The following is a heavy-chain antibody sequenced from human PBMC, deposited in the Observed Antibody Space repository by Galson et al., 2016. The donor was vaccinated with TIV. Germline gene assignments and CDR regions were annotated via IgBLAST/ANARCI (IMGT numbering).Heavy chain of an antibody. CDR2: INPGGGST. CDR1: GYTFIDYY. V-gene: IGHV1-46*01. J-gene: IGHJ3*01. D-gene: IGHD2-21*01. CDR3: ARVRSCGGDCYVFDL. Sequence: SVKVSCKASGYTFIDYYLHWVRQAPGQGLEWMAMINPGGGSTVYAQSFRDRVTVTRDTSASTIYMELRSLTSEDTAVYYYARVRSCGGDCYVFDLWGQGTTVTVSS.